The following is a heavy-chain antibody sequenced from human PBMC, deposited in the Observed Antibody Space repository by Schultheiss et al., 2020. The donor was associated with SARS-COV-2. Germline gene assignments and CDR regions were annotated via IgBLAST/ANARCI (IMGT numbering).Heavy chain of an antibody. J-gene: IGHJ4*02. Sequence: SETLSLTCTVSGGSINCGDYYWSWLRQPPGKGLEWIGSIYYSGSTYYNPSLKSRVTISVDTSKNQFSLKLSSVTAADTAVYYCARVTIYVPFDYWGQGTLVTVSS. D-gene: IGHD5/OR15-5a*01. CDR2: IYYSGST. V-gene: IGHV4-39*07. CDR1: GGSINCGDYY. CDR3: ARVTIYVPFDY.